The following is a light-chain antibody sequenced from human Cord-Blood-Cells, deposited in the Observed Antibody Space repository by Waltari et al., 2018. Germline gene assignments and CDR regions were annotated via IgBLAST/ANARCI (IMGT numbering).Light chain of an antibody. Sequence: DIQITQSPSSLSASLGDRFIFTCRASQSISNYLNWYQQKPGKAPKLLIYAASSLQSGVPSRFSGSGSGTDFTLTISSLQPEEFATYYCQQSYSTLLTFGGGTKVEIK. CDR3: QQSYSTLLT. V-gene: IGKV1-39*01. CDR2: AAS. J-gene: IGKJ4*01. CDR1: QSISNY.